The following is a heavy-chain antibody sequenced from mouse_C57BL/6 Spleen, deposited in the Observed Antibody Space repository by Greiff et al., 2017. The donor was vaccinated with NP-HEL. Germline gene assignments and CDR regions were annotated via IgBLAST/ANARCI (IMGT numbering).Heavy chain of an antibody. CDR3: ARSPHYYGSSLDY. D-gene: IGHD1-1*01. CDR1: GYTFTSYW. Sequence: QVQLQQPGAELVKPGASVKMSCKASGYTFTSYWITWVKQRPGQGLEWIGDIYPGSGSTNYNEKFKSKATLTVDTSSSTAYMQLSSLTSEDSAVYYCARSPHYYGSSLDYWGQGTTLTVSS. J-gene: IGHJ2*01. CDR2: IYPGSGST. V-gene: IGHV1-55*01.